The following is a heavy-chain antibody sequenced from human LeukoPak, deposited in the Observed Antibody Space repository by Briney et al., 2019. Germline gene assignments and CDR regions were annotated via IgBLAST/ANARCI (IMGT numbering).Heavy chain of an antibody. J-gene: IGHJ4*02. V-gene: IGHV4-61*01. CDR1: GGSVSSGSYY. CDR3: ARYLIAAAGIDY. Sequence: SETLSLTCTVSGGSVSSGSYYWSWIRQPPGKGLEWIGYIYYSGSTDYNPSLKSRVTISVDTSKNQFSLKLSSVTAADTAVYYCARYLIAAAGIDYWGQGTLVTVSS. CDR2: IYYSGST. D-gene: IGHD6-13*01.